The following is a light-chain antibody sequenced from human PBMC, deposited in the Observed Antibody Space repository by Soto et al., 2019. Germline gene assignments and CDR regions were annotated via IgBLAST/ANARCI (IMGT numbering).Light chain of an antibody. CDR3: QQYGYSFRA. CDR1: QSVSSSY. Sequence: EILLTQSPGTLSLSPGERATLSCRASQSVSSSYLSWYQLKPGQAPRLLIYGASSRATGNPDRFSGSGSGKDFTLTISRLEPDDFAVYYCQQYGYSFRAFGQGTKVEL. V-gene: IGKV3-20*01. CDR2: GAS. J-gene: IGKJ1*01.